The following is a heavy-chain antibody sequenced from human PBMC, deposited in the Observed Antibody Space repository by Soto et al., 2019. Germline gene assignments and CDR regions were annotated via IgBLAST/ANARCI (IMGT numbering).Heavy chain of an antibody. J-gene: IGHJ6*03. V-gene: IGHV1-2*04. CDR2: INPYGGGT. Sequence: QVQLVQSGAEVKKPGASVTVSCRSSGDTFNDYYIHWVRQAPGQGLEWMGWINPYGGGTKYAQKFQGWVSMTRDTSIRTVYMQLSRLRSDDTAVYYCARESGGATATLDYYYFYMDVWGTGTTVTVSS. D-gene: IGHD5-12*01. CDR1: GDTFNDYY. CDR3: ARESGGATATLDYYYFYMDV.